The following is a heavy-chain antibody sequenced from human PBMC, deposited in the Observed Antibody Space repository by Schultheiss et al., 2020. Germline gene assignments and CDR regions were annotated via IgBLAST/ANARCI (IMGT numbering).Heavy chain of an antibody. D-gene: IGHD2/OR15-2a*01. Sequence: SETLSLTCTVSGGSVSSGSYYWSWIRQPPGKGLEWIGYIYYSGSTYYNPSLKSRVTISVDTSKNQFSLKLSSVTAADTAVYYCARVIGTTPGFDYWGQGTMVTVSS. CDR1: GGSVSSGSYY. V-gene: IGHV4-31*03. CDR3: ARVIGTTPGFDY. J-gene: IGHJ4*03. CDR2: IYYSGST.